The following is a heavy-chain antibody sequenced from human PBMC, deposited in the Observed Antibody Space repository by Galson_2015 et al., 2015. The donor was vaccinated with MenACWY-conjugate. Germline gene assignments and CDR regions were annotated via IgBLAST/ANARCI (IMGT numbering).Heavy chain of an antibody. D-gene: IGHD6-13*01. Sequence: CAISGDSVSSKSVAWNWIRQSPSRGLEWLGRTYYRSKWFNDYAMSVKSRITISPDTSKNQFSLQLNSVSPEDTAVYYCARLGPAGTSDYWGQGTLVTVSS. V-gene: IGHV6-1*01. J-gene: IGHJ4*02. CDR1: GDSVSSKSVA. CDR3: ARLGPAGTSDY. CDR2: TYYRSKWFN.